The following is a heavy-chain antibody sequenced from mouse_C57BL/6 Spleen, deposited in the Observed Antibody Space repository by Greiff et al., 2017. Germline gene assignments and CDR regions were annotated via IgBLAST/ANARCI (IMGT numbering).Heavy chain of an antibody. D-gene: IGHD1-1*01. J-gene: IGHJ4*01. CDR2: INYDGSST. CDR1: GFTFSDYY. CDR3: AREGSYYGSHAMDY. V-gene: IGHV5-16*01. Sequence: EVQLVESEGGLVQPGSSMKLSCTASGFTFSDYYMAWVRQVPEKGLEWVANINYDGSSTYYLDSLKSRFIISRDNAKNILYLQMSSLKSEDTATYYCAREGSYYGSHAMDYWGQGTSVTVSS.